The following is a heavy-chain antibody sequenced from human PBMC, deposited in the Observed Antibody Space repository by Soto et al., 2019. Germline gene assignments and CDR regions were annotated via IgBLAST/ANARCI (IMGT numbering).Heavy chain of an antibody. J-gene: IGHJ4*02. CDR3: ARLTEAVTTFVY. CDR1: GFALSPYW. V-gene: IGHV3-7*03. Sequence: GGSLRLSCEASGFALSPYWMSWVRQAPGNGLEWVASINQGGSVKHYVDSVRGRFTISRDNAKNSLFLQMNSLSAEDTAVYYCARLTEAVTTFVYWGQGAPVTVSS. D-gene: IGHD1-1*01. CDR2: INQGGSVK.